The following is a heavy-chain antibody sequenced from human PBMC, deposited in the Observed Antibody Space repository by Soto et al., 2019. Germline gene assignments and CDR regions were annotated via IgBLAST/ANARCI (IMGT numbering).Heavy chain of an antibody. CDR3: ARTPAPQFTPSGYSSGWYLGVVYFDY. CDR2: ISSSSSTI. J-gene: IGHJ4*02. D-gene: IGHD6-19*01. Sequence: EVQLVESGGGLVQPGGSLRLSCAASGFTFSSYSMNWVRQAPGKGLEWVSYISSSSSTIYYADSVKGRFTISRDNAKNSLYLQMNSLRDEDTAVYYCARTPAPQFTPSGYSSGWYLGVVYFDYWGQGTLVTVSS. V-gene: IGHV3-48*02. CDR1: GFTFSSYS.